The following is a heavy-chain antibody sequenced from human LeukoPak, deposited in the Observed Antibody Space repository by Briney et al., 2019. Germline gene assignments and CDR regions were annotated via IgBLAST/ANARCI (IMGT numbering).Heavy chain of an antibody. CDR1: EFTFSSYD. V-gene: IGHV3-21*01. D-gene: IGHD6-6*01. CDR3: ARDLHVPLDY. J-gene: IGHJ4*02. Sequence: GGSLRLSCAASEFTFSSYDMNWVRQAPGKGLEWVSSISSSSSYIYYADSVKGRFTISRDNAKNSLYLQMNSLRAEDTAVYYCARDLHVPLDYWGQGTLVTVSS. CDR2: ISSSSSYI.